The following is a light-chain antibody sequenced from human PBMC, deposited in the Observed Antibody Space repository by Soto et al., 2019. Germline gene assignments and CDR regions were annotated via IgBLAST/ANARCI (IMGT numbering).Light chain of an antibody. V-gene: IGKV3-20*01. Sequence: EIVLTQSPGTLSLSPGESATLSCRASQSVGTNYFAWYQQKPGQAPRLLIFAASNRATGIPARFAGSGPGTDFTLPLSSLGPDDFAVYDCQQYSRTLPWTFGEGTKVELK. J-gene: IGKJ1*01. CDR3: QQYSRTLPWT. CDR1: QSVGTNY. CDR2: AAS.